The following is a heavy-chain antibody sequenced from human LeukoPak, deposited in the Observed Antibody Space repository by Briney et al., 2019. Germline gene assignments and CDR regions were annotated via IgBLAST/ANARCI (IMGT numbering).Heavy chain of an antibody. CDR2: ISSSGSTI. V-gene: IGHV3-48*03. Sequence: GGSLRLSCAASGFTFSSYEMNWVRQAPGKGLEWVSYISSSGSTIYYADSVKGRFTISRDNAKNSLYLQMNSLRAEDTAVYYCARVDATLGDGMDVGGKGTTVTVSS. J-gene: IGHJ6*04. CDR1: GFTFSSYE. D-gene: IGHD5-12*01. CDR3: ARVDATLGDGMDV.